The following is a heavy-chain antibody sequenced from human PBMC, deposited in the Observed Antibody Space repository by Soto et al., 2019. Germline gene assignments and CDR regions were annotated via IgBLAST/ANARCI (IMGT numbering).Heavy chain of an antibody. CDR1: GFTFSSYA. V-gene: IGHV3-23*01. D-gene: IGHD3-3*01. CDR3: AKYHLEWHERYYYYMDV. Sequence: GVSLRLSCAASGFTFSSYAMSWVRQAPGKGLEWVSAISGSGGSTYYADSVKGRFTISRDNSKDTLYLQMNSLRAEDTAVYYCAKYHLEWHERYYYYMDVWGKGTTVTVSS. CDR2: ISGSGGST. J-gene: IGHJ6*03.